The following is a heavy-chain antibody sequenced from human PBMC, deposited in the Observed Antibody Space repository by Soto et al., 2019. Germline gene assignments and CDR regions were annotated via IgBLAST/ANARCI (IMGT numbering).Heavy chain of an antibody. CDR1: GGSIRSGDYY. CDR2: IYYSGST. V-gene: IGHV4-30-4*01. Sequence: SETLSLTCTVSGGSIRSGDYYWSWIRQPPGKGLEWIGYIYYSGSTYYNPSLKSRVTISVDTSKNQFSLKLSSVTAADTAVYYCARDRRLYGMDVWGQGTTVTVSS. CDR3: ARDRRLYGMDV. J-gene: IGHJ6*02.